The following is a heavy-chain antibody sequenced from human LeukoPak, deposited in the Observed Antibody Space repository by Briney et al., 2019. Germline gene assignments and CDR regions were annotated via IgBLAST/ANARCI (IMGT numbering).Heavy chain of an antibody. D-gene: IGHD3-10*01. J-gene: IGHJ3*02. CDR2: INQSGST. Sequence: TASETLSLTCAVYGGSFSGYYWSWIRQPPGKGLEWIGEINQSGSTNYNPSLKSRVTISVDTSKNQFSLKLSSVTAADTAVYYCARVAKKYYYGSGSNAFDIWGQGTMVTVSS. V-gene: IGHV4-34*01. CDR3: ARVAKKYYYGSGSNAFDI. CDR1: GGSFSGYY.